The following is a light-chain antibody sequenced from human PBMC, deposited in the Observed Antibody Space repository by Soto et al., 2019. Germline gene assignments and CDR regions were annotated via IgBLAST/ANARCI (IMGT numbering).Light chain of an antibody. CDR1: SSNIGNNY. CDR2: DND. J-gene: IGLJ2*01. V-gene: IGLV1-51*01. CDR3: AAWDDSQMKV. Sequence: QSVLTQPPSVSAAPGQKVTISCSGSSSNIGNNYISWYQQLPGTAPKLLIYDNDKRPSGIPDRFSGSKSGTSASLAISGLQSEDEADYYCAAWDDSQMKVFGGGTKLTVL.